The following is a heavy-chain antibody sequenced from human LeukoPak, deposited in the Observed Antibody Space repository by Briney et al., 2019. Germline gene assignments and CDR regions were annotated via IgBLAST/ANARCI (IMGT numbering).Heavy chain of an antibody. J-gene: IGHJ4*02. CDR3: ARDDNYGIFVNVDY. D-gene: IGHD4-11*01. CDR1: GYTFSGYY. CDR2: ISTSTGDT. Sequence: ASVKVSCKASGYTFSGYYMHWVRQAPGQGPEWMGWISTSTGDTKYTQKFQGRVTLTTDTSTSTAYMELSSLRSDDTAVYYCARDDNYGIFVNVDYWGQGTLVTVSS. V-gene: IGHV1-2*02.